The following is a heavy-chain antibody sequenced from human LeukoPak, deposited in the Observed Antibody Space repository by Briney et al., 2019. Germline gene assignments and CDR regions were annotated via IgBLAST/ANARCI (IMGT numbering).Heavy chain of an antibody. D-gene: IGHD3-22*01. Sequence: GGSLRLSCAASGFTFSSYSMNWVRQAPGKGLEWVSSISSSSSYIYYADSVKGRFTISRDNAKNSLYLQMNSLRAEDTAVYYCARVPGPTMIPIRWGQGTLVTVSS. J-gene: IGHJ4*02. CDR1: GFTFSSYS. CDR2: ISSSSSYI. CDR3: ARVPGPTMIPIR. V-gene: IGHV3-21*01.